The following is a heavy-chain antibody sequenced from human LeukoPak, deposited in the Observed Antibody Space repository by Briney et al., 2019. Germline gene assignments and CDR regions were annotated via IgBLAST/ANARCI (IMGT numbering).Heavy chain of an antibody. J-gene: IGHJ4*02. V-gene: IGHV3-23*01. D-gene: IGHD2-15*01. CDR1: GFTSSSYA. CDR2: ISGSGDSA. CDR3: AKTRGYCSGGSCYSDY. Sequence: GGSLRLSCAASGFTSSSYAMTWVRQAPGKGLEWVSAISGSGDSAFYADSVKGRFTISRDNSKKTLYPQMNSLRAEDTAAYYCAKTRGYCSGGSCYSDYWGQGTLVTVSS.